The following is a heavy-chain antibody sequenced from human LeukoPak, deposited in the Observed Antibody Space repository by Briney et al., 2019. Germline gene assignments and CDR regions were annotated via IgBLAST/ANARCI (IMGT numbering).Heavy chain of an antibody. CDR3: ARYLSGVTKFDY. V-gene: IGHV3-74*03. CDR1: GMIFSNYW. D-gene: IGHD3-10*01. CDR2: INRDGSST. J-gene: IGHJ4*02. Sequence: GGSLRLSCAASGMIFSNYWMHWVRQAPGKGLVWVSRINRDGSSTTYAASVKGRFTVSRDNAKNTLYLEMNGLRVEDTGVYYCARYLSGVTKFDYWGPGTLVTVSS.